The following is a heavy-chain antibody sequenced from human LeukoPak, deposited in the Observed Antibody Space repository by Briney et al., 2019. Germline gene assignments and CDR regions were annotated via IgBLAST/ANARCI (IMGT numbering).Heavy chain of an antibody. D-gene: IGHD2-15*01. Sequence: GASVKVSCKASGYTFTSYDINWVRQAPGQGLEWMGWINPNSGGTNYAQKFQGRVTMTRDTSISTAYMELSRLRSDDTAVYYCARDPPRVVVVVAATSDYWGQGTLVTVSS. CDR3: ARDPPRVVVVVAATSDY. CDR1: GYTFTSYD. V-gene: IGHV1-2*02. CDR2: INPNSGGT. J-gene: IGHJ4*02.